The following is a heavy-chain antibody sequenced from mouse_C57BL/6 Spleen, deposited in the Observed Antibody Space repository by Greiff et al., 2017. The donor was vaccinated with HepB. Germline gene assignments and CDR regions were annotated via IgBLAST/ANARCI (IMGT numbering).Heavy chain of an antibody. CDR3: ARGDLFYGSSPYWYFDV. D-gene: IGHD1-1*01. CDR2: IDPSDSYT. J-gene: IGHJ1*03. V-gene: IGHV1-50*01. CDR1: GYTFTSYW. Sequence: QVQLQQPGAELVKPGASVKLSCKASGYTFTSYWMQWVKQRPGQGLEWIGEIDPSDSYTNSNQKFKGKATLTVDTSSSTAYMQLSSLTSEDSAVYYCARGDLFYGSSPYWYFDVWGTGTTVTVSS.